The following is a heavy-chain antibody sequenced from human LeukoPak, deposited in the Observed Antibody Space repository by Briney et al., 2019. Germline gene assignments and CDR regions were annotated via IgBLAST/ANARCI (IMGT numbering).Heavy chain of an antibody. CDR3: ARGGGGVVVPAAPSKGWFDP. Sequence: KASETLSLTCTVSGGSISSSSYYWGWIRQPPGKGLEWIGSIYYSGSTYYNPSLKSRVTISVDTSKNQFSLKLSSVTAADTAVYYCARGGGGVVVPAAPSKGWFDPWGQGTLVTVSS. CDR1: GGSISSSSYY. J-gene: IGHJ5*02. CDR2: IYYSGST. V-gene: IGHV4-39*07. D-gene: IGHD2-2*01.